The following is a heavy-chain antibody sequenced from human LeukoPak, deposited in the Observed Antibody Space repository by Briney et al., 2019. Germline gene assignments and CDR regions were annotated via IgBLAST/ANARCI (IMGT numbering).Heavy chain of an antibody. CDR3: ASSHCSSTSCYFHYYYYMDV. CDR1: GGTFSSYA. Sequence: GASVKVSCKASGGTFSSYAISWVRQAPGQGLEWMGGIIPIFGTANYVQKFQGRVTITTDESTSTAYMELSSLRSEDTAVYYCASSHCSSTSCYFHYYYYMDVWGKGTTVTVSS. V-gene: IGHV1-69*05. CDR2: IIPIFGTA. D-gene: IGHD2-2*01. J-gene: IGHJ6*03.